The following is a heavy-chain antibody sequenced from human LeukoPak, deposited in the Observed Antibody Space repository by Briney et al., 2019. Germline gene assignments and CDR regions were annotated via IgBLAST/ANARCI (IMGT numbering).Heavy chain of an antibody. D-gene: IGHD3-22*01. CDR2: INPNSVGT. V-gene: IGHV1-2*02. CDR1: GYTFTGYY. CDR3: AKGPTYYDDSSGYRFDY. J-gene: IGHJ4*02. Sequence: ASVTVSCKASGYTFTGYYMNWVRQAPGQGLEWMGWINPNSVGTNYAQKFQGRVTMPRDTSISTAYMELSRLRSDDTAGYYWAKGPTYYDDSSGYRFDYWGQGTLVTGSP.